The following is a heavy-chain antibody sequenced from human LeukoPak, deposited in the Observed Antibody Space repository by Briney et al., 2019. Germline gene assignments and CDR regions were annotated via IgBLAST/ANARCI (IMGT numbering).Heavy chain of an antibody. CDR2: LPYDGNNE. CDR1: GFFFSNFG. V-gene: IGHV3-30*18. D-gene: IGHD2-15*01. J-gene: IGHJ4*02. CDR3: AKDGLYCTGGSRYNLLNS. Sequence: QPGGSLRLSCAASGFFFSNFGMHWVRQAPGKRLEWVAILPYDGNNEYYADSVKGRFTASRDNSENTLYLQMNSLRSEDTAVYYCAKDGLYCTGGSRYNLLNSWGQGTLVIVSS.